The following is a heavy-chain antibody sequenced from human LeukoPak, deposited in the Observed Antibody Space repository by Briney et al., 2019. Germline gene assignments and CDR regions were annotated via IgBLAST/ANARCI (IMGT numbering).Heavy chain of an antibody. Sequence: GGSLRLSCAASGFTFSNYAMNWVRQAPGKGLEWVSSISGSGDSTYYADSVKGRFTISRDNSKNTLSLQMNSLRAEDTAVYYCAKDLITIISPVDYWGQGTLVTVSS. CDR1: GFTFSNYA. CDR3: AKDLITIISPVDY. D-gene: IGHD3-9*01. CDR2: ISGSGDST. V-gene: IGHV3-23*01. J-gene: IGHJ4*02.